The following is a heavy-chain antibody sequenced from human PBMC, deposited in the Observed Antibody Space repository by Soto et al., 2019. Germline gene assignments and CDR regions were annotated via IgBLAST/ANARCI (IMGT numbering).Heavy chain of an antibody. CDR3: ARDRSYYDSSGSYSPPY. CDR2: ISGSAATT. D-gene: IGHD3-22*01. CDR1: GFTFSSYA. Sequence: GGSLRLSCAASGFTFSSYAMNWVRQAPGNGLEWVSAISGSAATTHFADSVKGRFTISRDNSKNTLYLQMNSLRAEDTAVYYCARDRSYYDSSGSYSPPYWGQGTQVTVSS. V-gene: IGHV3-23*01. J-gene: IGHJ4*02.